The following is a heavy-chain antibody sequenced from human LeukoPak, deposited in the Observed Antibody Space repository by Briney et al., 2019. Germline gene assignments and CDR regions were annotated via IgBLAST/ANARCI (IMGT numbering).Heavy chain of an antibody. CDR3: ANLYQSYSNNWFDP. D-gene: IGHD3-10*01. V-gene: IGHV3-23*01. CDR2: ISGSGGST. Sequence: GGSLRLSCPASGFTFSSYAMSWVRQAPGKGLEWVSAISGSGGSTYYADSVKGRFTISRDNSKNTLYLQMNSLRAEDTAVYYCANLYQSYSNNWFDPWGQGTLVTVSS. J-gene: IGHJ5*02. CDR1: GFTFSSYA.